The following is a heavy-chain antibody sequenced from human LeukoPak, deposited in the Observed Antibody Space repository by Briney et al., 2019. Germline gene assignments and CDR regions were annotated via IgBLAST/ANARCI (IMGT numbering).Heavy chain of an antibody. CDR3: AKGSGSSRPYYFDY. J-gene: IGHJ4*02. D-gene: IGHD6-19*01. CDR2: ISGDSDST. V-gene: IGHV3-23*01. CDR1: EFTFSNYV. Sequence: GGSLRLSCAASEFTFSNYVMSWVRQAPGKGLEWVSAISGDSDSTYYADSVKGRFTISRDDSKNTLYLQMDSLRAEDTAVYYCAKGSGSSRPYYFDYWGQGTLVTVSS.